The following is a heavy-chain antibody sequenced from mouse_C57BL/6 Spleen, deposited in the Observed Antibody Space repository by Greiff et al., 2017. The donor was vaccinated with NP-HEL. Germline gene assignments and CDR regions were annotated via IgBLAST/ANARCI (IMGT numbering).Heavy chain of an antibody. Sequence: VKLEESGPGLVQPSQSLSITCTVSGFSLTSYGVHWVRQSPGKGLEWLGVIWSGGSTDYNAAFISRLSISKDNSKSQVFFKMNSLQANDTAIYYCARNPPTGSSPWFAYWGQGTLVTVSA. CDR1: GFSLTSYG. J-gene: IGHJ3*01. D-gene: IGHD1-1*01. V-gene: IGHV2-2*02. CDR3: ARNPPTGSSPWFAY. CDR2: IWSGGST.